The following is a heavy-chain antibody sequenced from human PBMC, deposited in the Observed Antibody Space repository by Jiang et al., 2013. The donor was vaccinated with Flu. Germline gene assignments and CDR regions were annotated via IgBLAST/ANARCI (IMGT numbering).Heavy chain of an antibody. CDR3: ARAYGYSYGYDS. CDR2: INPSDGRT. D-gene: IGHD5-18*01. CDR1: GFVFTSYY. J-gene: IGHJ5*01. V-gene: IGHV1-46*01. Sequence: SGAEVKKPGASVRISCKTSGFVFTSYYIHWVRQSPGEGLEWMGVINPSDGRTTYPRKFQDRVTVTRDTSTSTVYMELSSLTSDDTAVYYCARAYGYSYGYDSWGQGTLVTVSS.